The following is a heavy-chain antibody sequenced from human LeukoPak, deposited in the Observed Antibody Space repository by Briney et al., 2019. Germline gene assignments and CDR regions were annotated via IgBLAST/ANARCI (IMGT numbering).Heavy chain of an antibody. CDR2: ITSSSTNI. Sequence: GGSLRLSCAASGFTFSSYNMNWVRQAPGKGLEWVSHITSSSTNIYYADSVKGRFTISRDNAKNALSLQMNSLRDEDTAVYYCATSGNYYLKYWGQGTLVTVSS. CDR3: ATSGNYYLKY. J-gene: IGHJ4*02. V-gene: IGHV3-48*02. CDR1: GFTFSSYN. D-gene: IGHD1-26*01.